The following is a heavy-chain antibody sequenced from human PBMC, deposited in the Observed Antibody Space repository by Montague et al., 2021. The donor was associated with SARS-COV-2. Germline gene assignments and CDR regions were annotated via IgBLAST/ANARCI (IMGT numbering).Heavy chain of an antibody. CDR2: IFRSGAT. J-gene: IGHJ6*02. CDR3: ARTSRGSRYFYGVDV. D-gene: IGHD3-10*01. Sequence: SETLSLTCTVSGDSISDYYWSWIRQHPGMGLEWIGYIFRSGATNYNPPLKSRVIISLDTSKSQFSLRLSSVTAADTAIYYCARTSRGSRYFYGVDVWGQGTTVTVSS. CDR1: GDSISDYY. V-gene: IGHV4-59*01.